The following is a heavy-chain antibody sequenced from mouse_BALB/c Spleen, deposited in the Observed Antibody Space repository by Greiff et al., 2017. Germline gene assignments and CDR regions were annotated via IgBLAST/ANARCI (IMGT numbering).Heavy chain of an antibody. D-gene: IGHD2-1*01. J-gene: IGHJ3*01. CDR1: GFTFSSYT. CDR2: ISSGGSYT. CDR3: TRVGNYEGFAY. Sequence: EVHLVESGGGLVKPGGSLKLSCAASGFTFSSYTMSWVRQTPEKRLEWVATISSGGSYTYYPDSVKGRFTISRDNAKNTLYLQMSSLKSEDTAMYYCTRVGNYEGFAYWGQGTLVTVSA. V-gene: IGHV5-6-4*01.